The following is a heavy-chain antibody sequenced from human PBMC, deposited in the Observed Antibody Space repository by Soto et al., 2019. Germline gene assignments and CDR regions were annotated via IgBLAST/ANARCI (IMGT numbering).Heavy chain of an antibody. CDR2: IYYSGST. V-gene: IGHV4-59*08. CDR3: ARLNFDWSSELSFALDS. D-gene: IGHD3-9*01. Sequence: SETLSLTCTVSGGSINTYYWSWIRQPPGKGLEWIGYIYYSGSTNYNPSLKSRVTISLDTSKKQFSLKLSSVTAADTAVYYCARLNFDWSSELSFALDSWGQGTLVTVSS. J-gene: IGHJ4*02. CDR1: GGSINTYY.